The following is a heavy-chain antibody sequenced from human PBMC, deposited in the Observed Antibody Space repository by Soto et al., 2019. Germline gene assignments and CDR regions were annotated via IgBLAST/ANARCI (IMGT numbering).Heavy chain of an antibody. CDR2: TYYRSKWYN. CDR1: GDSFSSNIAA. Sequence: PSQTLSLTCVISGDSFSSNIAAWNWIRQSPSRGLEWLGRTYYRSKWYNDYAVSVKSRITINPDTSKNQFSLQLNSVTPEDTAVYYCARDQRSWAIGDASDIWGQGTMVTVSS. CDR3: ARDQRSWAIGDASDI. J-gene: IGHJ3*02. D-gene: IGHD2-21*01. V-gene: IGHV6-1*01.